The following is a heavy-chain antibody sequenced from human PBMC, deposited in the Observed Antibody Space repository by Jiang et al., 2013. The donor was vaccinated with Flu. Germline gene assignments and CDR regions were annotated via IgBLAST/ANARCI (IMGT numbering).Heavy chain of an antibody. D-gene: IGHD3-22*01. J-gene: IGHJ4*02. CDR3: TTLWYYYHNRDY. V-gene: IGHV3-15*03. Sequence: VKGRFTISRDDSKNTLYLQMDSLMTEDTAVYYCTTLWYYYHNRDYWGQGTLVTVSS.